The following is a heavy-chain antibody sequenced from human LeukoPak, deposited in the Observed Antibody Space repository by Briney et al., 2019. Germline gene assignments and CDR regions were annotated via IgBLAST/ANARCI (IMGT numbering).Heavy chain of an antibody. CDR2: IYYSGST. Sequence: SETLSLTCTVSGGSISSYYWSWIRQPPGKGLECIGYIYYSGSTNYNPSLKSRVTISVDTSKNRFSLKLRSVTAADTAVYYCARTTTVRGTYYMDVWGKGTTVTVSS. J-gene: IGHJ6*03. V-gene: IGHV4-59*01. CDR3: ARTTTVRGTYYMDV. D-gene: IGHD3-10*01. CDR1: GGSISSYY.